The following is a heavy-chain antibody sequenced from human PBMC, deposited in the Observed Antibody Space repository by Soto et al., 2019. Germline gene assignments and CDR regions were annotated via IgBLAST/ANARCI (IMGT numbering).Heavy chain of an antibody. CDR1: GFTFSSFD. J-gene: IGHJ4*02. CDR2: IHRASTYI. D-gene: IGHD4-17*01. V-gene: IGHV3-21*06. Sequence: PEGSLRLSCATSGFTFSSFDMDWVRQAPGKGLEWVSSIHRASTYIYYADSVRGRFTISRDNAKSSLYLQMNSLTVEDTAVYYCARRAVTTYHFFDYWGQGALVPVSS. CDR3: ARRAVTTYHFFDY.